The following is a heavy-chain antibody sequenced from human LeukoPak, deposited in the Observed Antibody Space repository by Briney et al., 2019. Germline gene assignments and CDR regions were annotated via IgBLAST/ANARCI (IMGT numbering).Heavy chain of an antibody. CDR3: ARDLVRFGGWYDH. D-gene: IGHD2-15*01. Sequence: GGSLRLSCAASGFTFSSYAMSWLRQAPGKGLEWVSAIGGGGNGFTTYYGEFMKGRFTISRDNSKNTLYLQMNSLRAEDTAVYYCARDLVRFGGWYDHWGQGTLVTVSS. CDR1: GFTFSSYA. CDR2: IGGGGNGFTT. V-gene: IGHV3-23*01. J-gene: IGHJ5*02.